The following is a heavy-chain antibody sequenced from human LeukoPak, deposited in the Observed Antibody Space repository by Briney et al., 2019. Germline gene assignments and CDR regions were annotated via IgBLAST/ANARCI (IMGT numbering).Heavy chain of an antibody. Sequence: SETLSLTCAVYGGSFSGYYWSWIRQPPGKGLEWIGEVNHGGSTNYNPNPSLKSRVTITVDTSKNQFSLKLSSVTAADTAVYYCARTLNDGTLDYWGQGTLVTVSS. CDR2: VNHGGST. V-gene: IGHV4-34*01. CDR3: ARTLNDGTLDY. CDR1: GGSFSGYY. J-gene: IGHJ4*02. D-gene: IGHD1-1*01.